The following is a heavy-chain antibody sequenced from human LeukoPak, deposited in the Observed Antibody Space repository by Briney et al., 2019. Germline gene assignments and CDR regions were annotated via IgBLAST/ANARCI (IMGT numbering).Heavy chain of an antibody. CDR2: ISYDGSNK. CDR1: GFTFSSYA. V-gene: IGHV3-30-3*01. CDR3: ARDWGEYDFWSGYYYYGMDV. Sequence: GGSLRLSCAASGFTFSSYAMHWVRQAPGKGLEWVAVISYDGSNKYYADSVKGRFTTSRDNSKNTLYLQMNSLRAEDTAVYYCARDWGEYDFWSGYYYYGMDVWGQGTTVTVSS. J-gene: IGHJ6*02. D-gene: IGHD3-3*01.